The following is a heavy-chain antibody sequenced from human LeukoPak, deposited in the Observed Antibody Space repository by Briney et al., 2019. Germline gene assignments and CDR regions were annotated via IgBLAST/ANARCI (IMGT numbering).Heavy chain of an antibody. J-gene: IGHJ4*02. CDR3: ARDGYGSYSSSPDRYYFDY. D-gene: IGHD6-6*01. CDR2: IKQDGSEK. Sequence: PGGSLRLSCAASGFTFSSYWMSWVRQAPGKGLEWVANIKQDGSEKYYVDSVKGRFTISRDNAKNSLYLQMNSLRAEDTAVYYCARDGYGSYSSSPDRYYFDYWGQGTLVTVSS. CDR1: GFTFSSYW. V-gene: IGHV3-7*01.